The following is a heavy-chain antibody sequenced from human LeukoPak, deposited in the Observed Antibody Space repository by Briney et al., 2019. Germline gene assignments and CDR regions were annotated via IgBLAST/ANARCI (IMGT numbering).Heavy chain of an antibody. D-gene: IGHD1-26*01. J-gene: IGHJ4*02. Sequence: GASVKVSCKASGYTFTSYYMHWVRQAPGQGLEWMGWMNPNSGNTGYAQKFQGRVTMTRNTSVSTAYMELSSLRSEDTAVYYCAINRYSGSYYGGDYWGQGTLVTVSS. V-gene: IGHV1-8*02. CDR2: MNPNSGNT. CDR3: AINRYSGSYYGGDY. CDR1: GYTFTSYY.